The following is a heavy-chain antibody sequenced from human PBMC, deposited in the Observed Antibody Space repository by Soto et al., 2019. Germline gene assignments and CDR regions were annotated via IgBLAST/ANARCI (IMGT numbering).Heavy chain of an antibody. D-gene: IGHD1-1*01. V-gene: IGHV1-24*01. CDR2: FDLENGET. CDR1: GYTLTELS. CDR3: ARAYGGTTPVFDY. Sequence: ASVKVSCKVSGYTLTELSIHWVRQAPGEGLEWMGGFDLENGETIYAQRFQGRVTMTEESSADTPYMELSSLRSEDTAVYYCARAYGGTTPVFDYWGQGTLVTVSS. J-gene: IGHJ4*02.